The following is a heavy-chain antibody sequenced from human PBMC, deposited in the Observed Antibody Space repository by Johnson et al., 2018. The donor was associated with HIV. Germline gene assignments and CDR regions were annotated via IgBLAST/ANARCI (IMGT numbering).Heavy chain of an antibody. CDR2: ISYDGSNK. CDR1: GFTFSSYA. J-gene: IGHJ3*02. CDR3: ARGSVAGTYLHDAFDI. Sequence: QMQLVESGGGVVQPGRSLRLSCAASGFTFSSYAMHWVRQAPGKGLEWVAVISYDGSNKYYADSVKGRFTISRDNSKNTLYLQMNSLRAEDTAVYYCARGSVAGTYLHDAFDIWGQGTMVTVSS. V-gene: IGHV3-30*04. D-gene: IGHD1/OR15-1a*01.